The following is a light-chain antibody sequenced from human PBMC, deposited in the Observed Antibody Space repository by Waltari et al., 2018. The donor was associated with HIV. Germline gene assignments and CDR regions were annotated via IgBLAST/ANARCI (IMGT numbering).Light chain of an antibody. CDR2: DDS. CDR1: NIGSIS. J-gene: IGLJ3*02. V-gene: IGLV3-21*04. Sequence: SYVLTQPPSASVAPGKTARITRGGHNIGSISVPCSQQKPGQAPVLVIHDDSDRPARIPERFSGSNSGNTATLTISRVEAGDEADYSCQVWDSSSDHPWVFGGGTKLTVL. CDR3: QVWDSSSDHPWV.